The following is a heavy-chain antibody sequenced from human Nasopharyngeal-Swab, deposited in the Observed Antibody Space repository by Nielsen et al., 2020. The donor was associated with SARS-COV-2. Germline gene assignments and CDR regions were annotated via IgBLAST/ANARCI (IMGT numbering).Heavy chain of an antibody. CDR3: ARAGVGEDCSSTSCRIPWPDY. V-gene: IGHV4-34*01. CDR2: INHSGST. Sequence: RQAPGKGLEWIGEINHSGSTNYNPSLKSRVTISVDTSKNQFSLKLSSVTAADTAVYYCARAGVGEDCSSTSCRIPWPDYWGQGTLGTVSS. D-gene: IGHD2-2*01. J-gene: IGHJ4*02.